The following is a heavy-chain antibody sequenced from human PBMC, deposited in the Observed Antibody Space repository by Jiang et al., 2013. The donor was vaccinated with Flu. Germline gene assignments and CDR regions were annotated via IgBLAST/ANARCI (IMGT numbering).Heavy chain of an antibody. Sequence: EVKKPGASVTLSCQVSGYTFTDHYIHWVRQAPGQGLDWMGRVDPHSGGTHYAQKFHGRITMTRDTSISTVYMDLSSLTSDDTALYYCASGGPGTNGRAIDSWGQGTLVTVSS. D-gene: IGHD1-1*01. V-gene: IGHV1-2*02. CDR3: ASGGPGTNGRAIDS. J-gene: IGHJ4*02. CDR1: GYTFTDHY. CDR2: VDPHSGGT.